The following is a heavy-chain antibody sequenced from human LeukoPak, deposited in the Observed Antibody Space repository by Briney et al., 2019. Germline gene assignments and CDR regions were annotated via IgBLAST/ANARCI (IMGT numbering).Heavy chain of an antibody. CDR1: GFTFSSYS. Sequence: GGSLRLSCAASGFTFSSYSMNWVRQARGKWLEWVSYISSSSSTIYYADSVKGRFTISRDNAKNSLYLQMNSLRAEDTAVYYCARGAGARWFDPWGQGTLVTVSS. D-gene: IGHD1-26*01. J-gene: IGHJ5*02. CDR2: ISSSSSTI. CDR3: ARGAGARWFDP. V-gene: IGHV3-48*01.